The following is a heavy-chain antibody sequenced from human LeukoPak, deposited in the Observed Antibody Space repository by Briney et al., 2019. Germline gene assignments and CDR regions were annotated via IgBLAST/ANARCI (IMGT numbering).Heavy chain of an antibody. V-gene: IGHV4-30-4*01. CDR1: GGSISSGDYY. D-gene: IGHD3-22*01. Sequence: SQTLSLTCTVSGGSISSGDYYWSWIRQPPGKGLEWIGYIYYSGSTYYNPSLKSRVTISVDTSKNQFSLKLSSVTAADTAVYYCASFPRDYYESSGPNWGQGTLVTVSS. CDR3: ASFPRDYYESSGPN. J-gene: IGHJ4*02. CDR2: IYYSGST.